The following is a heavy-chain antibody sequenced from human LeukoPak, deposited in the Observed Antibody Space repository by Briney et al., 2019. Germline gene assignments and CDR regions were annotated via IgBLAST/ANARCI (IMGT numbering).Heavy chain of an antibody. V-gene: IGHV3-30*18. J-gene: IGHJ4*02. D-gene: IGHD6-13*01. CDR2: ISYDGSNK. CDR3: AKAAAGSPSFDY. CDR1: GFTFSSYG. Sequence: GGSLRLSCAASGFTFSSYGMHWVRQAPGKGLEWVAVISYDGSNKYYADSVKGRFTISRDNSKNTLYLQMNSLRAEDTAVYYCAKAAAGSPSFDYWGQGTLVTVSS.